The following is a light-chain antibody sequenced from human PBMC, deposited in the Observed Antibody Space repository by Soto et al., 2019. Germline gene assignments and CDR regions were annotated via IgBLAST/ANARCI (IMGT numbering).Light chain of an antibody. Sequence: QSALTQPASVSGSAGQSISISCTGTSSDVGGYNYVSWYQQHPGKVPRLMIYEVSNRPSGVSIRFSGSKSGNTASLPISGLQAEDEADYDCSSYTSSNTLVVFGSGTKLTVL. V-gene: IGLV2-14*01. CDR3: SSYTSSNTLVV. CDR2: EVS. CDR1: SSDVGGYNY. J-gene: IGLJ1*01.